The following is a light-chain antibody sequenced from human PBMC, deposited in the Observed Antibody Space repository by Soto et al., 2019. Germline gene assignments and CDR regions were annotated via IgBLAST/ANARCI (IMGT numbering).Light chain of an antibody. CDR1: QSISSW. Sequence: DIQMTQSPSTLSASVGDRVTITCRASQSISSWLAWYQQKPVKAPKLLIYDASSLESGVPSRFSGSGSGTEFTLTISSLQPDDFATYYCHQYNSYSYTFCQGTKLEIK. CDR2: DAS. J-gene: IGKJ2*01. V-gene: IGKV1-5*01. CDR3: HQYNSYSYT.